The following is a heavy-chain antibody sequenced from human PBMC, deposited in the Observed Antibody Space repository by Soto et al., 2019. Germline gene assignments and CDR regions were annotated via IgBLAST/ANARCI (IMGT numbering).Heavy chain of an antibody. J-gene: IGHJ5*02. D-gene: IGHD1-20*01. CDR2: IYPGDSDT. V-gene: IGHV5-51*01. CDR3: AKQDTIAGTRNWLDH. CDR1: GYSFTNYW. Sequence: GESLKISCKGSGYSFTNYWIGWVRQMPGKGLEWMGIIYPGDSDTRYSPSFQGQVTISADKSISTAYLQWSSLKASDTAMYYCAKQDTIAGTRNWLDHWGQGTLVTVSS.